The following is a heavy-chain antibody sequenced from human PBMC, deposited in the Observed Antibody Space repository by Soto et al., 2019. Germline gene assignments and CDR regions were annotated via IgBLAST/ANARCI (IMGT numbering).Heavy chain of an antibody. CDR2: IYKSATT. CDR3: ARGRYCLTGRCFPNWFDS. Sequence: SETLSLTCSVSGDSISSVDYFWAWVRQPPGQALEYIGYIYKSATTYYNPSFESRVAISLDTSKSQFSLNVTSLTAADTAVYFCARGRYCLTGRCFPNWFDSWGQGTLATVSS. V-gene: IGHV4-30-4*01. CDR1: GDSISSVDYF. J-gene: IGHJ5*01. D-gene: IGHD2-15*01.